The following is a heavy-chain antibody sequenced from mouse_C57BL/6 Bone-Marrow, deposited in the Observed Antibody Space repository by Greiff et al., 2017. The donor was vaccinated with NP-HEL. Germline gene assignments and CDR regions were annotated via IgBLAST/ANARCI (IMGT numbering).Heavy chain of an antibody. D-gene: IGHD1-1*01. CDR3: ASEDAIYYYGSRRNYYAMDY. CDR1: GYTFTSYW. J-gene: IGHJ4*01. Sequence: QVQLQQPGAELVKPGASVKLSCKASGYTFTSYWMQWVKQRPGQGLEWIGEIDPSDSYTNYNQKFKGKATLTVDTSSSTAYMQLSSLTSEDSAVYYSASEDAIYYYGSRRNYYAMDYGGQGTSVTVSS. CDR2: IDPSDSYT. V-gene: IGHV1-50*01.